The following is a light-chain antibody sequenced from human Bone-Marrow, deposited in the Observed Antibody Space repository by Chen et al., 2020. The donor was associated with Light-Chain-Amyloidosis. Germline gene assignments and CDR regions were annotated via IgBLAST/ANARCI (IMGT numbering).Light chain of an antibody. J-gene: IGKJ2*01. CDR3: MEALQTPHYS. CDR1: QSLRHINGYTY. V-gene: IGKV2-28*01. Sequence: IALNQSPLSLSVSPGETASISCTASQSLRHINGYTYLDWYLQRPGQSPQLLIYLAFNRAPGVPDRFSATGAGAEFTLRINKVEAEDVGVYYCMEALQTPHYSLGRGTKLEIK. CDR2: LAF.